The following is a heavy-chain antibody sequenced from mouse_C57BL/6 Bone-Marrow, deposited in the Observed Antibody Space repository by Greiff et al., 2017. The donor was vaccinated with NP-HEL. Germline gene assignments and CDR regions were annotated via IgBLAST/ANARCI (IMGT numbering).Heavy chain of an antibody. CDR2: IDPSDSYT. Sequence: VQLQQPGAELVMPGASVKLSCKASGYTFTSYWMHWVKQRPGQGLEWIGEIDPSDSYTNYNQKFKGKSTLTVDKSSSTAYMQLSSLTSEDSAVYYCARHYGSSFYYFDYWGQGTTLTVSS. V-gene: IGHV1-69*01. J-gene: IGHJ2*01. D-gene: IGHD1-1*01. CDR3: ARHYGSSFYYFDY. CDR1: GYTFTSYW.